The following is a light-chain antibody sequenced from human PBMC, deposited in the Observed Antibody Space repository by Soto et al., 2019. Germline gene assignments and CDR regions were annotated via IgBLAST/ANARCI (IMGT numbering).Light chain of an antibody. CDR1: QSVASSY. CDR3: QHYGSSLYT. CDR2: GAS. Sequence: EIVLTQSPDTLSLSPGERATLSCRASQSVASSYLTWYQQKPGQAPRLLMYGASTRATGIPDRFSGSGSGTDFTLTISRPEPEDFAVYYCQHYGSSLYTFGQGTKLEIK. V-gene: IGKV3-20*01. J-gene: IGKJ2*01.